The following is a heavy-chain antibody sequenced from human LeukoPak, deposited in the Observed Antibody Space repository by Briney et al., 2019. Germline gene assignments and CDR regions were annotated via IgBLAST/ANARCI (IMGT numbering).Heavy chain of an antibody. CDR1: GFTFDDYG. CDR3: ATYLGVTAAFDI. D-gene: IGHD3-10*01. CDR2: INWNGGST. J-gene: IGHJ3*02. V-gene: IGHV3-20*04. Sequence: PGGSLRLSCAASGFTFDDYGMSWVRQAPGKGLEWVSGINWNGGSTGYADSVKGRFTISRDKSKNTVYLQMNSLRVEDTAVYYCATYLGVTAAFDIWGLGTTVTVSP.